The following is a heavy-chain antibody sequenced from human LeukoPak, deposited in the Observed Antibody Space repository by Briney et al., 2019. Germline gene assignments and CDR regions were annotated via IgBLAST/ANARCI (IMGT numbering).Heavy chain of an antibody. V-gene: IGHV1-2*02. CDR3: ARGAWVWWGREEVKDGFDI. Sequence: ASVKVSCKVSGYTFTGYYIHWVRQAPGQGLEWMGWINPNTGGTNYAQNFQGRVTMTRDTSISTAYMELSRLRSDDTAVYYCARGAWVWWGREEVKDGFDIWGQGTMVTVSS. D-gene: IGHD2-21*01. CDR1: GYTFTGYY. J-gene: IGHJ3*02. CDR2: INPNTGGT.